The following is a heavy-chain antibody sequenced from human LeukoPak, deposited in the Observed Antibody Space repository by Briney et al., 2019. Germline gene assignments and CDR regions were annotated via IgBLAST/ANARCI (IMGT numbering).Heavy chain of an antibody. CDR1: GGTFSSYA. J-gene: IGHJ5*02. V-gene: IGHV1-8*02. Sequence: ASVKVSCKASGGTFSSYAINWVRQATGQGLEWMGWMNPNSGNTGYAQKFQGRVTMTRNTSISTAYMELSSLRSEDTAEYYCARIETYYDFWSGYFSRAWHRWFDPWGQGTLVTVSS. CDR2: MNPNSGNT. D-gene: IGHD3-3*01. CDR3: ARIETYYDFWSGYFSRAWHRWFDP.